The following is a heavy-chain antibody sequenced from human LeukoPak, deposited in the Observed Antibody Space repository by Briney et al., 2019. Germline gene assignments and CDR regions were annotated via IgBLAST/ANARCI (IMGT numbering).Heavy chain of an antibody. CDR1: GGSISSGGYY. Sequence: SQTLSLTCTVSGGSISSGGYYWSWIRQHPGKGLEGIGYICYSGSTYYNPSLKSRVTISVDTSKNQFSLKLSSVTAADTAVYYCARATVVTAMVGPYYFDYWGQGTLVTVSS. J-gene: IGHJ4*02. CDR2: ICYSGST. D-gene: IGHD5-18*01. CDR3: ARATVVTAMVGPYYFDY. V-gene: IGHV4-31*03.